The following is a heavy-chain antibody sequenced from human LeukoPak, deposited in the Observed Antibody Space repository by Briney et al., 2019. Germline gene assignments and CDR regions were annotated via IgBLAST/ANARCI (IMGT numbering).Heavy chain of an antibody. V-gene: IGHV3-30*02. J-gene: IGHJ4*02. D-gene: IGHD2-2*01. CDR1: GFTFTSYD. Sequence: PGGSLRLSCAASGFTFTSYDMHWVRQAPGKGLEWVAFIRYDGSNKYYADSVKGRFTISRDNSKNTLYLQMNSLRAEDTAVYYCASIVVVPAAIWGQGTLVTVSS. CDR3: ASIVVVPAAI. CDR2: IRYDGSNK.